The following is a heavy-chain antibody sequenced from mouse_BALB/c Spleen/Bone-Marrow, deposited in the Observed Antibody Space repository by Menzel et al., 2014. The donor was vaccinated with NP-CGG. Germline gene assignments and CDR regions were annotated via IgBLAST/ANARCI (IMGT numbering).Heavy chain of an antibody. CDR3: ASYRYGWYFDV. CDR1: GFNIKDTY. CDR2: IDPAIFT. V-gene: IGHV14-3*02. Sequence: VQLQQSGAELVKPGASVKLSCTASGFNIKDTYLHWVKQRPEQGLDWIGRIDPAIFTKYDPKFQGKATITADTSSNTAYLHLSSLTSEDYAVYYCASYRYGWYFDVWGAGTTVTVSS. J-gene: IGHJ1*01. D-gene: IGHD2-14*01.